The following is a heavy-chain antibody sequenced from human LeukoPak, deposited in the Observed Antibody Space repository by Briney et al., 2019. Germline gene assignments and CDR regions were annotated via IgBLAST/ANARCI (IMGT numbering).Heavy chain of an antibody. CDR3: ANGYSYGCDY. Sequence: PGGSLRLSCTVSGFTVSSNSMSWVRQAPGKGLEWVSAISGSGGSTYYADSVKGRFTISRDNSKNTLYLQMNSLRAEDTAVYYCANGYSYGCDYWGQGTLVTVSS. V-gene: IGHV3-23*01. CDR2: ISGSGGST. J-gene: IGHJ4*02. D-gene: IGHD5-18*01. CDR1: GFTVSSNS.